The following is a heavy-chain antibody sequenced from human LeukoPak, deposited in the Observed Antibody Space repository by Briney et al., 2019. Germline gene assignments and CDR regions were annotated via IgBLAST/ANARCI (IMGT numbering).Heavy chain of an antibody. Sequence: GGSLRLSCAASGFTFSSYAMSWVRQAPGKGLEWVSAISGSGGSTYYADSVKGRFTISRDNSKNTLYLQMSSLRAEDTAVYYCAKGGWIAAAGGYFDYWGQGTLVTVSS. CDR3: AKGGWIAAAGGYFDY. CDR1: GFTFSSYA. D-gene: IGHD6-13*01. V-gene: IGHV3-23*01. CDR2: ISGSGGST. J-gene: IGHJ4*02.